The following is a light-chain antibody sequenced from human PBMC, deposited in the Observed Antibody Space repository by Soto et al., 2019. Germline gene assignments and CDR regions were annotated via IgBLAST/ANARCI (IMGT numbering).Light chain of an antibody. CDR3: RQDTTFLSKP. J-gene: IGKJ1*01. Sequence: EIVMTPYPETLSLSPGERATLSCRASQSVSSNLAWYQQKPGQAPRLLIYGASTRATGIPARFSGSGSGTEFTLTISCLLSEDVAIRYCRQDTTFLSKPFCQVAKV. CDR1: QSVSSN. CDR2: GAS. V-gene: IGKV3-15*01.